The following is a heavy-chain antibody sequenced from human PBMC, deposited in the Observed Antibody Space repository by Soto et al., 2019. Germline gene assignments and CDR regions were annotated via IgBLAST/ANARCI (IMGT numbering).Heavy chain of an antibody. CDR1: GFTFSSYA. CDR2: ISGSGGST. J-gene: IGHJ6*03. V-gene: IGHV3-23*01. Sequence: GGSLRLSCAASGFTFSSYAMSWVRQAPGKGLEWVSAISGSGGSTYYAESVKGRFTISRENSKNTLYRQMNSLRAEDTAVYYCAKVAPPDSSSSGRDEYRRNYYMDVWGKGTTVTVSS. CDR3: AKVAPPDSSSSGRDEYRRNYYMDV. D-gene: IGHD6-6*01.